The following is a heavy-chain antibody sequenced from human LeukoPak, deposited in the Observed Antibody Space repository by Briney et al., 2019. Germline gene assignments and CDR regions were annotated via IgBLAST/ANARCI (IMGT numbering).Heavy chain of an antibody. CDR3: ARTRSGGYLTFDY. CDR2: ISSSGSYK. Sequence: KPGGSLRLSCAASGFTYSGHTMNWVRQAPGKGLEWVSSISSSGSYKYYADSVKGRFTISRDNAKNSLFLQMNSLRAEDTAVYYCARTRSGGYLTFDYWGRESWSPSPQ. J-gene: IGHJ4*02. CDR1: GFTYSGHT. V-gene: IGHV3-21*01. D-gene: IGHD3-22*01.